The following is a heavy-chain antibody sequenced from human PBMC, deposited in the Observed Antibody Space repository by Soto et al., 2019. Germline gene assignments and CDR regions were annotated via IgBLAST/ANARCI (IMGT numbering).Heavy chain of an antibody. D-gene: IGHD3-22*01. V-gene: IGHV3-30*03. Sequence: PGGSLRLSCAASGFTFNSYGINWVRQAPCKGLEWVAVISYDGIIKYYADSVKGRFTISRDRSTNTLYLQMNSLRPEDTAVYYCASLDSSLAYYYGMDVWGQGTTVTVSS. CDR2: ISYDGIIK. J-gene: IGHJ6*02. CDR3: ASLDSSLAYYYGMDV. CDR1: GFTFNSYG.